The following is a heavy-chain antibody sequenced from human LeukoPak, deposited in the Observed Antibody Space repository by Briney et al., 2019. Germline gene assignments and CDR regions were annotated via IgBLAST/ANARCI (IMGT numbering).Heavy chain of an antibody. Sequence: ASVTVSCTASGSTFSDYYNHWVRHAHGPGLDLIGWINPDSSGTIYTQKFADRVTMTRDTSTSTAYMELSSLRSDDAAVYYCARDLYGGKGGGWFDPWGQGTLVTVSS. CDR2: INPDSSGT. V-gene: IGHV1-2*02. CDR1: GSTFSDYY. J-gene: IGHJ5*02. CDR3: ARDLYGGKGGGWFDP. D-gene: IGHD4-23*01.